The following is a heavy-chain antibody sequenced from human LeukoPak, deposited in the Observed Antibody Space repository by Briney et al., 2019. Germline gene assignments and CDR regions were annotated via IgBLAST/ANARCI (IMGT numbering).Heavy chain of an antibody. CDR3: ARGSRQWGPYYFDY. V-gene: IGHV4-34*01. CDR2: INHSGST. Sequence: PSETLSLTCAVYGGSFSGYYWSWIRQPPGKGLEWIGEINHSGSTNYNPSLKSRVTTSVDTSKNQFSLKLSSVTAADTAVYYCARGSRQWGPYYFDYWGQGTLVTVSS. CDR1: GGSFSGYY. D-gene: IGHD7-27*01. J-gene: IGHJ4*02.